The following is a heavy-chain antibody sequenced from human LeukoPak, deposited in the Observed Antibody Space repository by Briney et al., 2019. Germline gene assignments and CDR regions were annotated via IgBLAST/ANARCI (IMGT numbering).Heavy chain of an antibody. V-gene: IGHV3-33*01. J-gene: IGHJ4*02. D-gene: IGHD3-22*01. CDR2: IWYDGSNK. CDR3: ARDRYYDSSGYFNGHFDY. CDR1: GFTFSSYG. Sequence: GGSLRLSCAASGFTFSSYGMHWVRQAPGRGLEWVAVIWYDGSNKYYADSVKGRFTISRDNSKNTLYLRMNSLRAEDTAVYYCARDRYYDSSGYFNGHFDYWGQGTLVTVSS.